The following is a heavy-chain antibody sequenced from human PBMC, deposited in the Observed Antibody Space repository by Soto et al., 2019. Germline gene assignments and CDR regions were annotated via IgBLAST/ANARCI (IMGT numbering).Heavy chain of an antibody. J-gene: IGHJ4*02. Sequence: GGSLRLSCAASGFTFSSYAMHWVRQAPGKGLEWVAVISYDGSNKYYADSVKGRFTISRDNSKNTLYLQMNSLRAEDTAVYYCARSVGYYDILTGLDYWGQGXLVTVSS. CDR3: ARSVGYYDILTGLDY. V-gene: IGHV3-30-3*01. CDR2: ISYDGSNK. D-gene: IGHD3-9*01. CDR1: GFTFSSYA.